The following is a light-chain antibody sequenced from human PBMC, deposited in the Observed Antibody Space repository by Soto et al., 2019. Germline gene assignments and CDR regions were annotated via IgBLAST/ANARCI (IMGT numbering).Light chain of an antibody. J-gene: IGKJ5*01. V-gene: IGKV1-9*01. CDR3: QHLKSYPIT. CDR1: QGISSY. CDR2: GAS. Sequence: DIQLTQSPSFLSASVGDRVTITCLASQGISSYLAWYQQKPGKAPKLLIYGASTLQRGVSSRFSGSGSGTAFTLTISSLQPEDFATYYCQHLKSYPITFGQGTRLDIK.